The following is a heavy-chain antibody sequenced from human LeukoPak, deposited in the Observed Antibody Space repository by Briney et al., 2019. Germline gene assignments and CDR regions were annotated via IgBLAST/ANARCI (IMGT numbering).Heavy chain of an antibody. J-gene: IGHJ4*02. Sequence: PGGSLRLSCAASGFTVSSYSMNWVRQAPGKGLEWVSSISSSSSYVYYADSVKGRFTISRDNSKNTLYLQMNSLRAEDTAVYYCAKDSRPFDYWGQGTLVTVSS. V-gene: IGHV3-21*04. D-gene: IGHD1-1*01. CDR1: GFTVSSYS. CDR2: ISSSSSYV. CDR3: AKDSRPFDY.